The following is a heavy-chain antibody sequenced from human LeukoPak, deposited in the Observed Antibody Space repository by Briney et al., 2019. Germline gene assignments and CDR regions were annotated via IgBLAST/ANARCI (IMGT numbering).Heavy chain of an antibody. J-gene: IGHJ5*02. D-gene: IGHD6-13*01. CDR2: INPSGGST. Sequence: ASAKVSCKASGYTFTSYYLLWVRQAPGQGLEWMGIINPSGGSTSYAQKFQGRVTITRNTSISTAYMELSSLRSEDTAVYYCARIRHSSSWYAGYWFDPWGQGTLVTVSS. CDR3: ARIRHSSSWYAGYWFDP. CDR1: GYTFTSYY. V-gene: IGHV1-46*01.